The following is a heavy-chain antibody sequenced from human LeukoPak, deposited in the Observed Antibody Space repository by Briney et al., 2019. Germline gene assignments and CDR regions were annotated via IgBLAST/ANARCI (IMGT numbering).Heavy chain of an antibody. V-gene: IGHV3-30*04. CDR1: GFTFSSYA. Sequence: GGSLRLSCAASGFTFSSYAMHWVRQAPGKGLEWVAVILDDGSNKYYADSVKGRFTISRDNSKNTLYLKMNSLRAEDTAVYYCARVDDLDAFDMWGQGTMVTVSS. CDR2: ILDDGSNK. J-gene: IGHJ3*02. CDR3: ARVDDLDAFDM. D-gene: IGHD5-24*01.